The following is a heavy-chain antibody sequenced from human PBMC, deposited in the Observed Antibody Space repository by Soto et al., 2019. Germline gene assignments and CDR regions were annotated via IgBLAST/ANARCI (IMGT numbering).Heavy chain of an antibody. CDR3: AKEQGITGTVTG. J-gene: IGHJ4*02. D-gene: IGHD1-20*01. Sequence: GESLKISCAASGFTFSSYAMSWVRQAPGKGLEWVSAISGSGGSTYYADSVKGRFTISRDNSKNTLYLQMNSLRAEDTAVYYCAKEQGITGTVTGWGQGTLVTVSS. CDR2: ISGSGGST. V-gene: IGHV3-23*01. CDR1: GFTFSSYA.